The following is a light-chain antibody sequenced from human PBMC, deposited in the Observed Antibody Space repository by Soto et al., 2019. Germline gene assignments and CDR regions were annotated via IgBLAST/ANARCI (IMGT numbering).Light chain of an antibody. CDR2: DVS. V-gene: IGLV2-11*01. J-gene: IGLJ2*01. CDR3: CSYAGSYTFAVV. Sequence: QSALTQPRSVSGSPGQSVTISCTGTSSDVGGYNYVSWYQQHPGKAPKLMIDDVSKRPSGVPDRFSGSKSGNTASLTISGLQAEDEADYYCCSYAGSYTFAVVFGGGTKLTVL. CDR1: SSDVGGYNY.